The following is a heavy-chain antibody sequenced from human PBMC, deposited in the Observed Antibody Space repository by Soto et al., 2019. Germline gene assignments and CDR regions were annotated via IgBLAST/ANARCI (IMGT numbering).Heavy chain of an antibody. J-gene: IGHJ4*02. Sequence: QVQLVQSGAEVKKPGASVKVSCKASGYTFTNFGISWVRQAPGQGLEWMGWISAYNGNTNYAQNFQGRVTMTTDTSTRTAYMELRNLRSDERAVYYCARGGTPIHDWGQGTLVTVSS. CDR2: ISAYNGNT. D-gene: IGHD3-16*01. V-gene: IGHV1-18*01. CDR1: GYTFTNFG. CDR3: ARGGTPIHD.